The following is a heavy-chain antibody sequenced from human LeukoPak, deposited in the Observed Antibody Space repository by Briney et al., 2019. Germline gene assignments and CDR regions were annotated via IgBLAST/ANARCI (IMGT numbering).Heavy chain of an antibody. CDR2: INQSGST. J-gene: IGHJ4*02. Sequence: SETLSLTCAVSGGSISSSNWWNWIRQSPGEGLEWIGEINQSGSTRYNPSLKSRVTISVDTSKNQFSLKLSSVTAADTAVYYCATMGSGSYFNYWGQGSLVTVSS. V-gene: IGHV4-4*02. D-gene: IGHD1-26*01. CDR3: ATMGSGSYFNY. CDR1: GGSISSSNW.